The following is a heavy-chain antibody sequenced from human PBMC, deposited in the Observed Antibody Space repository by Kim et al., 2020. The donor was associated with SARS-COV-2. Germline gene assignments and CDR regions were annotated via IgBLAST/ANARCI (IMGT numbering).Heavy chain of an antibody. CDR1: GFTFNNYA. D-gene: IGHD3-16*01. V-gene: IGHV3-23*01. Sequence: GGSLRLSCAASGFTFNNYAMSWVRQAPGKGLEWVSTISAGGGVTHYTDSVEGRFTISRDNSNNTVSLEMNSLRGDDTAVYYCAGGECYPNWFDPWGQGA. CDR3: AGGECYPNWFDP. J-gene: IGHJ5*02. CDR2: ISAGGGVT.